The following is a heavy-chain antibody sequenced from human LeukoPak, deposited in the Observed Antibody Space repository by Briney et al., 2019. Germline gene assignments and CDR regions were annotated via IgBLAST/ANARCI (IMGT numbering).Heavy chain of an antibody. J-gene: IGHJ4*02. Sequence: PGGSLRLSCAASEFTFDSYTMNWVRQAPGKGLEWVSSIIGGGGSTYYADSVEGRFTISRDNSKNTLFLQMNSLRVEDTAVYYCAKTTVGYTSYYFDYWGQGALVTVSS. V-gene: IGHV3-23*01. CDR2: IIGGGGST. CDR1: EFTFDSYT. D-gene: IGHD1-1*01. CDR3: AKTTVGYTSYYFDY.